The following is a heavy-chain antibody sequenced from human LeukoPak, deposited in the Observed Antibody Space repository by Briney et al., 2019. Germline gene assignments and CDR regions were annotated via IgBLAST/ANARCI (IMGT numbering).Heavy chain of an antibody. J-gene: IGHJ4*02. V-gene: IGHV3-30*18. CDR3: AKDEGYCSGGSCHSYDY. Sequence: GRSLRLSCAASGFTFSSYGMHWVRQAPGKGLEWVAVISYDGSNKYYADSVKGRFTISRDNSKNTLYLQMNSLRAEDTAVYYCAKDEGYCSGGSCHSYDYWGQGTLVTVSS. CDR2: ISYDGSNK. CDR1: GFTFSSYG. D-gene: IGHD2-15*01.